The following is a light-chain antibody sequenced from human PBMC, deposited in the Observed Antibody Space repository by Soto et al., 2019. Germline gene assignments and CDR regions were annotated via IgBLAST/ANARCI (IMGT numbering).Light chain of an antibody. V-gene: IGLV2-14*01. CDR1: SSDVGGYNY. J-gene: IGLJ1*01. CDR2: DVS. Sequence: QSVRTQPASVSGSPGQSITISCTGTSSDVGGYNYVSWYQQHPGKAPKLMIYDVSNRPSGVSNRFSGSKSGNTASLTISGLQAEDEAGYYCSSYTSSSTSVLGTGTKVTVL. CDR3: SSYTSSSTSV.